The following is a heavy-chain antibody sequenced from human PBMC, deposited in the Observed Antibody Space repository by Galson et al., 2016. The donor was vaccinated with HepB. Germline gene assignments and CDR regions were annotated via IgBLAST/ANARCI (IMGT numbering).Heavy chain of an antibody. D-gene: IGHD5/OR15-5a*01. CDR3: ARDGRLKYYGMDV. Sequence: CAISGDSVSRNNVAWYWIRQSPSRGLEWLGRTYYSSKWYNDYALSLKSRISINADTYKNQIFLQLNSVTPDDTAVYYCARDGRLKYYGMDVWGQGTTVTVS. J-gene: IGHJ6*02. CDR2: TYYSSKWYN. CDR1: GDSVSRNNVA. V-gene: IGHV6-1*01.